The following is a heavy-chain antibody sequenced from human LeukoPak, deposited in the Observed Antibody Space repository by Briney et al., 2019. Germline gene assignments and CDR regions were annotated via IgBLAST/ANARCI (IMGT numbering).Heavy chain of an antibody. Sequence: GGSLRLSCAASGFTFSSYAMSWVRQAPGKGLEWVSAISGSGSNTYYADSVKGRFTISRDTSKNTLYLQVNSLRAEDTALYYCAKAIVGVSGLGYWGQGTLVTVSS. CDR2: ISGSGSNT. D-gene: IGHD1-26*01. CDR3: AKAIVGVSGLGY. J-gene: IGHJ4*02. CDR1: GFTFSSYA. V-gene: IGHV3-23*01.